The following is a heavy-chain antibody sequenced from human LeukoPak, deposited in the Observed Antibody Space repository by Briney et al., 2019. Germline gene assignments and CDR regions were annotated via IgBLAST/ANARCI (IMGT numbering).Heavy chain of an antibody. D-gene: IGHD6-19*01. CDR3: ARDLGIAVAGTWAHFDY. CDR2: IYYSGST. J-gene: IGHJ4*02. V-gene: IGHV4-59*01. Sequence: PSETLSLTCTVSGGSISSYYWSWILQPPGKGLEWIGYIYYSGSTNYNPSLKSRVTISVDTSKNQFSLKLGSVTAADTAVYYCARDLGIAVAGTWAHFDYWGQGTLVTVSS. CDR1: GGSISSYY.